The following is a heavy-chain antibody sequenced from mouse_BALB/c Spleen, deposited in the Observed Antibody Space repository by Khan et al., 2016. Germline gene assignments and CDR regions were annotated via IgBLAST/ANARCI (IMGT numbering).Heavy chain of an antibody. CDR3: ASCYAGYYVGLYYAMDY. Sequence: QIQLVQSGPELKKPGETVKISCKASGYTFTNYGMNWVKQAPGQGLKWMGWINTYTGEPTYADDFKGRFAFSLETSASTAYLQINNLKNEDTATYFCASCYAGYYVGLYYAMDYWGQGTSVTVSS. D-gene: IGHD2-3*01. CDR1: GYTFTNYG. CDR2: INTYTGEP. J-gene: IGHJ4*01. V-gene: IGHV9-3-1*01.